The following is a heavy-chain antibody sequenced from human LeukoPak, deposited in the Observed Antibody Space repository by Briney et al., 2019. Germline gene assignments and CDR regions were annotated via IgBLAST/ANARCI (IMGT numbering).Heavy chain of an antibody. V-gene: IGHV3-48*03. J-gene: IGHJ6*04. CDR1: GFTFSSYE. D-gene: IGHD6-13*01. Sequence: GGSLRLSCAASGFTFSSYEMNWVRQAPGKGLEWVSYISSSGSTIYYADSVKGRFTISRDNAKNSLYLQMNSLRAEDTAVYYCAKDLSSSFELYYYYYGMDVWGKGTTVTVSS. CDR2: ISSSGSTI. CDR3: AKDLSSSFELYYYYYGMDV.